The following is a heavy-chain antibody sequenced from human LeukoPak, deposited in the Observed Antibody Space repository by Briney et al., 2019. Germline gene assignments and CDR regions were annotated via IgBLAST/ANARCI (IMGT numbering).Heavy chain of an antibody. CDR3: ARERAVTTYYYFDY. V-gene: IGHV4-59*02. D-gene: IGHD4-17*01. Sequence: SETLSLTCTVSGGSVSSYYWSWIRQPPGKGLEWIGYMYYSGSTNYNPSLKSRVTISVDTSKNQVSLKLSSVTAADTAVYYCARERAVTTYYYFDYWGQGTLVTVSS. CDR2: MYYSGST. CDR1: GGSVSSYY. J-gene: IGHJ4*02.